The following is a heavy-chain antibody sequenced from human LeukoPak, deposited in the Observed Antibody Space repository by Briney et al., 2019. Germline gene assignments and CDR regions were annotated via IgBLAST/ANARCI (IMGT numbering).Heavy chain of an antibody. Sequence: GGSLRLPCAASGFTFRTYALRWVRQAPGKGLEWVAAISDSGGRKFHADSVTGRFTISRDNSENTLSLQMHSLRAEDTALYYCAKPSARHPNHYFDSWGQGTPVTVSA. J-gene: IGHJ4*02. D-gene: IGHD1-14*01. CDR3: AKPSARHPNHYFDS. V-gene: IGHV3-23*01. CDR2: ISDSGGRK. CDR1: GFTFRTYA.